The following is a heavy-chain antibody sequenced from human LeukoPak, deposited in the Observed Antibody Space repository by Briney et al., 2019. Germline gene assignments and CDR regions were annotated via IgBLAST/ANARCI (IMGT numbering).Heavy chain of an antibody. CDR3: ARAAYYYDSSGYYYLAAFDI. V-gene: IGHV3-7*01. D-gene: IGHD3-22*01. Sequence: PGGSLRLSCAASGFTFSSYWMSWVRQAPGKGLEWVANIKQDGSEKYYVDSVKGRFTISRDNAKNSLCLQMNSLRAEDTAVYYCARAAYYYDSSGYYYLAAFDIWGQGTMVTVSS. J-gene: IGHJ3*02. CDR1: GFTFSSYW. CDR2: IKQDGSEK.